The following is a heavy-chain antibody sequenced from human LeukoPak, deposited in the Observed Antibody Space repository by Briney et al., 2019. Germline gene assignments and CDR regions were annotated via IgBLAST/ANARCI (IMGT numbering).Heavy chain of an antibody. J-gene: IGHJ4*02. CDR1: GGTFSSYA. D-gene: IGHD2-2*01. V-gene: IGHV1-69*04. CDR2: ISPILGIA. CDR3: ATASHCSSTSCPMGDFDY. Sequence: ASVKVSCKASGGTFSSYAISWVRQAPGQGLEWRGRISPILGIANYAQKFQGRVTITADKSTSTAYMELSSLRSEDTAVYYCATASHCSSTSCPMGDFDYWGQGTLVTVSS.